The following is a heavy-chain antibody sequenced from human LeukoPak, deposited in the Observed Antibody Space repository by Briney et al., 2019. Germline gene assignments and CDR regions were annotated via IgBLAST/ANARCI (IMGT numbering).Heavy chain of an antibody. J-gene: IGHJ4*02. CDR3: ATTLFPDIVARKESHHQNLDY. CDR1: GYTLTELS. V-gene: IGHV1-24*01. D-gene: IGHD5-12*01. CDR2: FDPEDGET. Sequence: ASVKVSCKVSGYTLTELSMHWVRQAPGKGLEWMGGFDPEDGETIYAQKFQGRVTMTEDTSTDTAYMELSSLRSEDTAVYYCATTLFPDIVARKESHHQNLDYWGQGTLVTVSS.